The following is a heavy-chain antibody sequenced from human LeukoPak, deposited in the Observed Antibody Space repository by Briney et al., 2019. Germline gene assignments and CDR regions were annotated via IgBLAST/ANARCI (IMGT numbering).Heavy chain of an antibody. J-gene: IGHJ4*02. D-gene: IGHD6-19*01. Sequence: PGGSLRLSCAASGFTFSNAWMSWVRQAQGKGLEWVGRIKSKTDGGTTDYAAPVKGRFTISRDDSKNTLYLQMNSLKTEDTAVYYCTTDIAVAGLVVKDYWGQGTLVTVSS. CDR3: TTDIAVAGLVVKDY. V-gene: IGHV3-15*01. CDR1: GFTFSNAW. CDR2: IKSKTDGGTT.